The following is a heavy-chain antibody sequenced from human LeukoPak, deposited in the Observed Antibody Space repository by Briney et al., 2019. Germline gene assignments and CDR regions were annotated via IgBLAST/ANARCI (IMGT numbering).Heavy chain of an antibody. V-gene: IGHV3-7*05. J-gene: IGHJ3*02. D-gene: IGHD5-18*01. CDR3: ARDRGYSTFDI. CDR1: GFTFSTYW. Sequence: GGSLRLSCAASGFTFSTYWMSWVRQAPGKGLEWVANINQDVSEGNYVDSVKGRFTISRDNAKNSLYLQMNSLRAEDTAVYYCARDRGYSTFDIWGQGTKVTVSS. CDR2: INQDVSEG.